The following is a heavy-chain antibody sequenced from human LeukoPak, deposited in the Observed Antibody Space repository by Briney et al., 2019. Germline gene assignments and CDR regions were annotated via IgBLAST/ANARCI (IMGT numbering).Heavy chain of an antibody. Sequence: GGSLRLSCAASGFTFSSYAMSCVRQAPGKGLEWVSGISDEGDYTYYAESVKGRFTISRDNSKDTLFLQMNSLTADDTALYYCAKEMKRGGWPLDYWGQGALVTVSS. CDR2: ISDEGDYT. CDR3: AKEMKRGGWPLDY. CDR1: GFTFSSYA. J-gene: IGHJ4*02. V-gene: IGHV3-23*01. D-gene: IGHD6-19*01.